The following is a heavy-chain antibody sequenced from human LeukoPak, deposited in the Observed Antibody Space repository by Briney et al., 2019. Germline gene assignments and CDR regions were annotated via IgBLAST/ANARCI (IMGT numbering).Heavy chain of an antibody. CDR2: IQPDGSEG. CDR3: ASQSYARFDP. CDR1: GFTFSSYG. D-gene: IGHD3-16*01. V-gene: IGHV3-7*01. Sequence: GGSLRLSCAASGFTFSSYGMHWVRQAPGKGLEWVGNIQPDGSEGYPVDSVKGRFTISRDNARNSLFLQMNSLRVEDTAVYYCASQSYARFDPWGQGTLVTVSS. J-gene: IGHJ5*02.